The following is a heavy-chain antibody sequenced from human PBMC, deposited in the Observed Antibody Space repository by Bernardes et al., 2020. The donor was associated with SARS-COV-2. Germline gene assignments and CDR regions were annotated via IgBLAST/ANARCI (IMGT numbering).Heavy chain of an antibody. CDR2: INPSGGST. V-gene: IGHV1-46*01. Sequence: ASVKVSCKASGYTFTNSYIHWVRQPPGQGLEWMGIINPSGGSTNYAQKFQGRVTMTSDTSTTTVYMELSSLRSEDSAVYYCARDFGHCSITTCHWWGMDVWGRGNTVNGPS. D-gene: IGHD2-2*01. CDR3: ARDFGHCSITTCHWWGMDV. CDR1: GYTFTNSY. J-gene: IGHJ6*02.